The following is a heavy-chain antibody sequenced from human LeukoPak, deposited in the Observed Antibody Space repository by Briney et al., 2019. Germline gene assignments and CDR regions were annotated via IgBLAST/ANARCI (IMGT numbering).Heavy chain of an antibody. Sequence: SETLSLTCTVSGGSISSYYWSWIRQPPGKGLEWIGYIYYSGSTNYNPSLKSRVTISVDTSKNQFSLRLSSVTAADTAMYYCARGGIKGSTGPRSFDYWGQGTLVTVSS. J-gene: IGHJ4*02. CDR1: GGSISSYY. CDR2: IYYSGST. CDR3: ARGGIKGSTGPRSFDY. V-gene: IGHV4-59*01. D-gene: IGHD1-26*01.